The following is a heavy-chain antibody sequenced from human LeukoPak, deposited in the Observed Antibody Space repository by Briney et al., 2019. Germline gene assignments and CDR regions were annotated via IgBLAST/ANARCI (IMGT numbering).Heavy chain of an antibody. Sequence: GGSLRLSCAASGFTFNNYAMSWVRQAPGKGLKWVSAISGSGGSTYYADSVKGRFTISRDNSKNTLYLQMNSLRAEDTAVYYCAKDQSSGCFDYWGQGTLVTVSS. V-gene: IGHV3-23*01. CDR1: GFTFNNYA. J-gene: IGHJ4*02. CDR2: ISGSGGST. D-gene: IGHD6-19*01. CDR3: AKDQSSGCFDY.